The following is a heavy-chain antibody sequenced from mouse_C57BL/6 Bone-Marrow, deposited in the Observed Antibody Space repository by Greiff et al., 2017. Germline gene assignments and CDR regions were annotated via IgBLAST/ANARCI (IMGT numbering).Heavy chain of an antibody. D-gene: IGHD1-1*01. CDR2: IDPENGDT. J-gene: IGHJ2*01. CDR1: GFNIKDDY. Sequence: EVQLQESGAELVRPGASVKLSCTASGFNIKDDYMYWVKQRPEQGLEWIGWIDPENGDTEYAPKFQGKATITAYTSSNTAYLQLSSLTSEDPAVYYCTPNYYGYWGQGTTLTVSS. V-gene: IGHV14-4*01. CDR3: TPNYYGY.